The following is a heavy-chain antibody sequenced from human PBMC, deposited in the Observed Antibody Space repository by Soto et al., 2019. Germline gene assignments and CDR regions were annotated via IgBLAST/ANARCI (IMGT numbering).Heavy chain of an antibody. D-gene: IGHD6-6*01. V-gene: IGHV3-21*01. Sequence: GGSLRLSCAASGFTFSSYSMNWVRQAPGKGLEWVSSISSSSSYIYYADSVKGRFTISRDNAKNSLYLQMNSLRAGDTAVYYCAREGSSSSGLNYFDYWGQGTLVTVSS. CDR1: GFTFSSYS. CDR2: ISSSSSYI. J-gene: IGHJ4*02. CDR3: AREGSSSSGLNYFDY.